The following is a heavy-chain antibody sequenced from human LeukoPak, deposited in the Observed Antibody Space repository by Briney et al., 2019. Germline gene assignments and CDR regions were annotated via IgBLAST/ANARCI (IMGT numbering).Heavy chain of an antibody. CDR1: GFTFSSYA. D-gene: IGHD2-21*02. CDR2: ISSSSIYI. CDR3: ARSDDYYSRNVFNY. Sequence: GGSLTLSCAASGFTFSSYAMSWVRQAPGKGLEWVSSISSSSIYIYYADSLKGRFTISRDNSKNTLYLQMNSLRAEDTALYYCARSDDYYSRNVFNYWGQVTLVTGSS. J-gene: IGHJ4*02. V-gene: IGHV3-21*01.